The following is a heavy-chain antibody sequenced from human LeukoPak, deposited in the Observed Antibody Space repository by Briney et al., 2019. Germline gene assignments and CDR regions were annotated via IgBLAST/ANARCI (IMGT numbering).Heavy chain of an antibody. V-gene: IGHV3-30*18. J-gene: IGHJ5*02. CDR1: GFTFSSYG. D-gene: IGHD2-15*01. Sequence: GRSLRLSCAASGFTFSSYGMHWVRQAPGKGLEWVAVISYDGSNKYYADSVKGRFTTSRDNSKNTLYLQMNSPRAEDTAVYYCAKGVGYCSGGSCSNWFDPWGQGTLVTVSS. CDR3: AKGVGYCSGGSCSNWFDP. CDR2: ISYDGSNK.